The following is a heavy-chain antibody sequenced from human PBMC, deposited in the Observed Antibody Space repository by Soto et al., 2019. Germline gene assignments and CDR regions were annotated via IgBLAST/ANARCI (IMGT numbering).Heavy chain of an antibody. Sequence: ASVKVSCKASGYTFTSYYMHWVRQAPGQGLEWMGIINPSGGSTSYAQKFQGRVTMTRDTSTSTVYMELSSLRSEDAAVYYCARDLGDSSGYYYYYGMDVWGQGTTVTVSS. CDR2: INPSGGST. V-gene: IGHV1-46*01. J-gene: IGHJ6*02. CDR1: GYTFTSYY. D-gene: IGHD3-22*01. CDR3: ARDLGDSSGYYYYYGMDV.